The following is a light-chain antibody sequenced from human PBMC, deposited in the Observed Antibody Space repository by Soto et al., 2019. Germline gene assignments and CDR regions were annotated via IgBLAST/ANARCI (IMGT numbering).Light chain of an antibody. CDR2: GAS. Sequence: EIVLTQSPGTLSLSPGERATLSCRASQSVSSSYLAWYQQKPGQAPRLLIYGASSRATVLPDRFSGSGSGTDFTLTISRLEPEDFAVYYCQQYGSSPALTFGGGTKVEIK. CDR1: QSVSSSY. V-gene: IGKV3-20*01. J-gene: IGKJ4*01. CDR3: QQYGSSPALT.